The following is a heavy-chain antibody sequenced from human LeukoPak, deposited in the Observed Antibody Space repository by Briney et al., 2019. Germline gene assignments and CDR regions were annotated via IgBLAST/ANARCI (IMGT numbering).Heavy chain of an antibody. J-gene: IGHJ4*02. V-gene: IGHV4-34*01. CDR1: GGSFSGYY. D-gene: IGHD3-10*01. CDR2: INHSGST. Sequence: PSETLSLTCAVYGGSFSGYYWSWIRQPPGKGLEWIGEINHSGSTYYNPSLKSRVTISIDTSKNQFSLNLTFVTAADTAVYYCARDSPMVVPFDYWGQGTLVTVSS. CDR3: ARDSPMVVPFDY.